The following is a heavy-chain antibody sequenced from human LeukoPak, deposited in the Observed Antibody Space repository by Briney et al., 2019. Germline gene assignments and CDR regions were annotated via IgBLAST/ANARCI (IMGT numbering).Heavy chain of an antibody. D-gene: IGHD3-3*01. Sequence: GASVKVSCKASGYTFTGYYMHWVRQAPGQGLEWMGWINPNSGGTNYAQKFQGRVTMTRDTSISTAYMELSRLRSDDTAVYYCARGAEWLYRYYYYMDVWGKGTTVTVSS. CDR3: ARGAEWLYRYYYYMDV. V-gene: IGHV1-2*02. CDR2: INPNSGGT. CDR1: GYTFTGYY. J-gene: IGHJ6*03.